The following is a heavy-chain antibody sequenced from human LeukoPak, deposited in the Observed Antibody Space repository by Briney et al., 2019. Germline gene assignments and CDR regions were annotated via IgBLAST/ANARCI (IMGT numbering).Heavy chain of an antibody. D-gene: IGHD3-10*01. CDR3: ARRARLWFGELRGYMDV. J-gene: IGHJ6*03. Sequence: PGGSLRLSCAASGFTFSNYNMNWVRQAPGKGLEWVSSISSSSSYIYYADSVKGRFTISRDNAKNSLYLQMNSLRAEDTAVYYCARRARLWFGELRGYMDVWGKGTTVTVSS. CDR2: ISSSSSYI. V-gene: IGHV3-21*01. CDR1: GFTFSNYN.